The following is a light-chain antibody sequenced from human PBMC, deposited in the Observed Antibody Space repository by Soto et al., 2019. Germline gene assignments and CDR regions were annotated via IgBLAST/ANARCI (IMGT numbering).Light chain of an antibody. CDR3: QSYDSSNPWV. V-gene: IGLV6-57*02. CDR2: EDN. CDR1: SDSIASYY. J-gene: IGLJ3*02. Sequence: NFMLTQPHSVSESPGKTVTISCTGSSDSIASYYVQWYQQRPGSAPTAVIYEDNQRPSGVPDRFSGSIDRASNSASPTISGLKTEDEADYYCQSYDSSNPWVFGGGTKLTVL.